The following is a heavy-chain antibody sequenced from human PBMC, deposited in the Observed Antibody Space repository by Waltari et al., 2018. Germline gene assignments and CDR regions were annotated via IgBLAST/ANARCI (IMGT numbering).Heavy chain of an antibody. V-gene: IGHV3-64*01. D-gene: IGHD1-1*01. CDR3: ARLQGETTGWFDP. CDR1: GFTFGNHA. J-gene: IGHJ5*02. CDR2: ISSNGVST. Sequence: EMQLVESGGGLVQPGGSLRVSCAASGFTFGNHAMFWVRQAPGKGLEYVSGISSNGVSTYYGNSVKGRFTISRDNSKNTVYLQMGSLRADDMAVYYCARLQGETTGWFDPWGQGTLVTVSS.